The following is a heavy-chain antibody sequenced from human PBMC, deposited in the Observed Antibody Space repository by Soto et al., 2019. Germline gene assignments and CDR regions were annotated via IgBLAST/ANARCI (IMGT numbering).Heavy chain of an antibody. V-gene: IGHV4-31*02. CDR2: IYYSGST. CDR3: ARVDSGGYAYFDY. J-gene: IGHJ4*02. D-gene: IGHD5-12*01. Sequence: WTWIRQHPGKGLEWIGYIYYSGSTYSNPSLKSRLTMSVDTSKNQFSLKLSSMTAADTAVYYCARVDSGGYAYFDYWGQGTLVTVSS.